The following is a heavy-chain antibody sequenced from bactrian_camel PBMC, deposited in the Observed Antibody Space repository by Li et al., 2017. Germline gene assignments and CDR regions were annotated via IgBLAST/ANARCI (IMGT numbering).Heavy chain of an antibody. CDR1: STFRTRC. CDR3: AARGPSCYTKLSVRDFTY. Sequence: LVESGGGSVQAGGSLRLSCVAPSTFRTRCLGWFRQAPGREREAVAAFYTGSDTAYYADSAKGRFTISQDNAKNTVYLQMNSLKPEDTAMYYCAARGPSCYTKLSVRDFTYWGQGTQVTVS. V-gene: IGHV3S40*01. CDR2: FYTGSDTA. J-gene: IGHJ6*01. D-gene: IGHD2*01.